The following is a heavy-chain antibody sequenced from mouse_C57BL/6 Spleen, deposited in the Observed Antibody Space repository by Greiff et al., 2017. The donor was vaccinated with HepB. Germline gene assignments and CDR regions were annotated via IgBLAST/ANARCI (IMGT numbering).Heavy chain of an antibody. CDR3: ARGGGYHYYAMDY. Sequence: QVQLQQPGAELVMPGASVKLSCKASGYTFTSYWMHWVKQRPGQGLEWIGEIDPSDSYTNYNQKFKGKSTLTVDKSSSTAYMQLSSLTSEDSAVYYWARGGGYHYYAMDYWGQGTSVTVSS. CDR2: IDPSDSYT. D-gene: IGHD2-2*01. V-gene: IGHV1-69*01. CDR1: GYTFTSYW. J-gene: IGHJ4*01.